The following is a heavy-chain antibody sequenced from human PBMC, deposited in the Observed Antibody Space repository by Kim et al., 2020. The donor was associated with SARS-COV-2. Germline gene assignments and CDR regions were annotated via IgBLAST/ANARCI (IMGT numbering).Heavy chain of an antibody. Sequence: PYLKSRVIVSVDTAKNQFSLRLVSLTAADTAVYYCARDVGRVGTAMDFFDSWGQGTLVTVSS. J-gene: IGHJ4*02. CDR3: ARDVGRVGTAMDFFDS. D-gene: IGHD5-18*01. V-gene: IGHV4-4*06.